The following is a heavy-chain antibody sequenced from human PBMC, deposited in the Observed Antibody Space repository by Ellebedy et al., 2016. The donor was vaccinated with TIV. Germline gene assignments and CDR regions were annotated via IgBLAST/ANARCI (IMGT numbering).Heavy chain of an antibody. Sequence: ASVKVSCKTSGYTFTGFYMHWVRQAPGQGLEWMGWINPNSGDTNYAQKFQGRVTMAWDTSISTAYMEVNRLTSDDTAVYYCARSMTMIVVVGTREPRFPQPLDVWGQGTTVTVSS. D-gene: IGHD3-22*01. J-gene: IGHJ6*02. CDR3: ARSMTMIVVVGTREPRFPQPLDV. CDR2: INPNSGDT. CDR1: GYTFTGFY. V-gene: IGHV1-2*02.